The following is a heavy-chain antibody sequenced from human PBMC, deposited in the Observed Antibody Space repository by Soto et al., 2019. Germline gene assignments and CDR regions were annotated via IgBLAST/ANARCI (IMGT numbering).Heavy chain of an antibody. J-gene: IGHJ4*02. CDR1: GFTFSSYA. CDR2: ISGSGGST. V-gene: IGHV3-23*01. Sequence: EVQLLESGGGLVQPGGSLRLSCAASGFTFSSYAMSWVRQAPGKGLECVSAISGSGGSTYYADSVKGRFTISRDNSKNTLYLQMNSLRAEDTAVYYCAPHLWFGELYYWGQGPLVTVSS. D-gene: IGHD3-10*01. CDR3: APHLWFGELYY.